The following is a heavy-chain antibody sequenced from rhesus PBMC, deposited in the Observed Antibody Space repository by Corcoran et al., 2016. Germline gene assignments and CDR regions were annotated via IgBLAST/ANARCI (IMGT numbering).Heavy chain of an antibody. D-gene: IGHD1-1-1*01. CDR2: FRSGRST. CDR3: ARQGVAGTIAAFDF. CDR1: GGSVSGYW. Sequence: QVQLQQWGEGLVKPSETLSLTCAVYGGSVSGYWWGWVRQHPGKGLEWIGRFRSGRSTNYNPSLKSRVTISIDTSKNQFSLKLSSVTAADTAVYYCARQGVAGTIAAFDFWGQGLRVTVSS. J-gene: IGHJ3*01. V-gene: IGHV4-160*01.